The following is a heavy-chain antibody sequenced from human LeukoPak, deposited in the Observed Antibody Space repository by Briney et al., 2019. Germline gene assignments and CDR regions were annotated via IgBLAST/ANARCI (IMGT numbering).Heavy chain of an antibody. CDR2: ISASGGST. Sequence: PGGSLRLSCAASGFTLSSSAMRWVRQVPGKGLEWVSGISASGGSTSYADSVRGRFTISRDDAKESLYLQMNSLRAEDTAVYYCARNAWKSSDSGRGRMDVWGQGTSVTVSS. CDR3: ARNAWKSSDSGRGRMDV. J-gene: IGHJ6*02. CDR1: GFTLSSSA. V-gene: IGHV3-23*01. D-gene: IGHD3-10*01.